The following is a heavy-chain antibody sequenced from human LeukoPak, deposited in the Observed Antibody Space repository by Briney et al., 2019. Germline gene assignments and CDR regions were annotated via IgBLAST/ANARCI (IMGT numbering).Heavy chain of an antibody. CDR3: AKDHSSGYYYFDY. V-gene: IGHV3-23*01. Sequence: GGSLRLSCAASGFTFSNYAMSWFRQAPGKGLEWVSVISGSGGSTYYADSVKGRFTISRDNSKNTLYLQMNSLRAEDTAVYYCAKDHSSGYYYFDYWGQGTLVTVSS. CDR1: GFTFSNYA. D-gene: IGHD3-22*01. CDR2: ISGSGGST. J-gene: IGHJ4*02.